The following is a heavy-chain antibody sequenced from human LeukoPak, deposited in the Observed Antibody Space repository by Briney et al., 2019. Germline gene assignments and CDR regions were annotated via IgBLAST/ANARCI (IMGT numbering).Heavy chain of an antibody. J-gene: IGHJ1*01. Sequence: SETLSLTCTVSGGSISIYYWSWIRQPPGKGLEWIGYTYNSGSTNYNPSLKSRGTISVDTSKNQFSLKLSSVTAADTAVYYCARDTYYYDTSGYYLEGRYFQHWGQGTLVTVSS. V-gene: IGHV4-59*01. CDR2: TYNSGST. CDR1: GGSISIYY. D-gene: IGHD3-22*01. CDR3: ARDTYYYDTSGYYLEGRYFQH.